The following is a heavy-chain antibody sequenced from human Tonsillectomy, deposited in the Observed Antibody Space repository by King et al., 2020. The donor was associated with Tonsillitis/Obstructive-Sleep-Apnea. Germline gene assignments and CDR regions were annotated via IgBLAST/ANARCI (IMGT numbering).Heavy chain of an antibody. CDR2: INHSGST. V-gene: IGHV4-34*01. J-gene: IGHJ4*02. Sequence: VQLQQWGAGLLKPSETLSLTCAVYGGSFSGYYWSWIRQPPGKGLEWIGEINHSGSTNYNSSLKSRVTISVDTSKNQFSLKLSSVTAADTAVYYCARGRYYDSSGYYLGYFDYWGQGTLVTVSS. CDR1: GGSFSGYY. D-gene: IGHD3-22*01. CDR3: ARGRYYDSSGYYLGYFDY.